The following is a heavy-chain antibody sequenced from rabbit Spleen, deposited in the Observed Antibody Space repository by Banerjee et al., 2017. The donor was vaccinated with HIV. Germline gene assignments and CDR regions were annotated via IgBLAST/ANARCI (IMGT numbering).Heavy chain of an antibody. CDR1: GFSFSSGYY. V-gene: IGHV1S40*01. Sequence: QSLEESGGGLVQPEGSLTLTCTASGFSFSSGYYMCWVRQAPGKGLEWIACIYAGSSGPTYYASWAKGRFTFSKTSSTTVTLQMTSLTAADTATYFCARDLVVVIGWNFNLWGPGTLVTVS. CDR2: IYAGSSGPT. CDR3: ARDLVVVIGWNFNL. J-gene: IGHJ4*01. D-gene: IGHD8-1*01.